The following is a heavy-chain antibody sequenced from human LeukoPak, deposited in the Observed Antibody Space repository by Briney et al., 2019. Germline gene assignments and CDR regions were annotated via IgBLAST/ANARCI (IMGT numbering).Heavy chain of an antibody. CDR3: AKKEGSYFALGH. D-gene: IGHD1-26*01. V-gene: IGHV3-23*01. CDR1: GFTFSSYA. CDR2: ISGSGGST. Sequence: GGSLRLSCAASGFTFSSYAMNWVRQAPGKGLEWVSGISGSGGSTYYADSVKGRCTISRDNSKNTLGLQMNSLRAEDTAVYYCAKKEGSYFALGHWGQGTLVTVSS. J-gene: IGHJ4*02.